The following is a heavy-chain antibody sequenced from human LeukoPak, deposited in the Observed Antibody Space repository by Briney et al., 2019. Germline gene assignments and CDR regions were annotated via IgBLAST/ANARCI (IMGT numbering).Heavy chain of an antibody. Sequence: SETPSLTCTVSGGSINTYYWNWIRQSAGKGLEWIGRIYPSGTTNYNPSLKSRVTISVDKSKNQFSLKLTSVTAADTAVYYCARETCSSASCYWDNWFDPWGQGTLVTVSS. V-gene: IGHV4-4*07. J-gene: IGHJ5*02. CDR1: GGSINTYY. CDR3: ARETCSSASCYWDNWFDP. D-gene: IGHD2-2*01. CDR2: IYPSGTT.